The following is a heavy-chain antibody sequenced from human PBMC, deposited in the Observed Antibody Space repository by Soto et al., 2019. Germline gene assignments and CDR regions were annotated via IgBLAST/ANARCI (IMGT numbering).Heavy chain of an antibody. D-gene: IGHD1-26*01. V-gene: IGHV1-18*01. CDR2: ISAYNGNT. J-gene: IGHJ5*02. Sequence: VQLMQSGAEVKKPGASVKVSCKASGYTFTRYGISWVRQAPGKGHEWMGWISAYNGNTNYAQKLQDRDTMTTDTSTSTAYMEMSSLRSDETAVYYYARGREGDWFDPWGKGTLVTVSS. CDR3: ARGREGDWFDP. CDR1: GYTFTRYG.